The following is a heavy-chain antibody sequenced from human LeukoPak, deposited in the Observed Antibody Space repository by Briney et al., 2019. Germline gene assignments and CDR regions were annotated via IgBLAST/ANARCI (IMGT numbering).Heavy chain of an antibody. CDR1: GFTFSSYW. Sequence: GGSLRLSCAASGFTFSSYWMSWVRQAPGKGLEWVANIKQDGSEKYYVDSVKGRFTISRDNAKNSLYLQMNSLRAEDTAVYYCARLTVVTATRSLDYWGQGTLVTVSS. CDR3: ARLTVVTATRSLDY. V-gene: IGHV3-7*03. D-gene: IGHD2-21*02. CDR2: IKQDGSEK. J-gene: IGHJ4*02.